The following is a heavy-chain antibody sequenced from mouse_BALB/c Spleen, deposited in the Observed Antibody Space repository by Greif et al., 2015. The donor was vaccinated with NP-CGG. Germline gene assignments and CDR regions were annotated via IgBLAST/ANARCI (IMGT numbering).Heavy chain of an antibody. D-gene: IGHD2-4*01. V-gene: IGHV14-4*02. J-gene: IGHJ4*01. CDR3: NAPSIYYDYAMDY. CDR1: GFNIKDYY. CDR2: IDPENGDT. Sequence: EVQLQQSGAELVRSGASVKLSCTASGFNIKDYYMHWVKQRPEQGLEWIGWIDPENGDTEYAPKFQGKATMTADTSSNTAYLQLSSLTSEDTAVYYCNAPSIYYDYAMDYWGQGTSVTVSS.